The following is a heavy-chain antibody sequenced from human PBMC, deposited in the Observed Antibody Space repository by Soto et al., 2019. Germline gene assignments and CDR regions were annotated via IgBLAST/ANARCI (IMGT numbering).Heavy chain of an antibody. CDR3: ATAGQCGGLRCSSFDM. CDR1: RFTLRNYV. D-gene: IGHD2-21*01. V-gene: IGHV3-23*01. Sequence: EVQLLESGGGLVQPGGSLRLSCAASRFTLRNYVVNWVRQAPGKGLEWVSTTGGSGDTYYPDSVKGRFTISRDNSKNTVYLEIITLRAEDTAVYYCATAGQCGGLRCSSFDMWGQGTVVTVSS. J-gene: IGHJ3*02. CDR2: TGGSGDT.